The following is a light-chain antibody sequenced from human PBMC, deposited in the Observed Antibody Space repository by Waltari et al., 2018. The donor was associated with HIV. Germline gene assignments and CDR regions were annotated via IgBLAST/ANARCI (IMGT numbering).Light chain of an antibody. CDR3: MQGTHSPYT. CDR2: KVS. Sequence: DVVMTQSPLSLPVTLGQPASIFCRSSQSLVYNDGETYLNWFQQRPGHSPRRLIYKVSDRDSGVPDRFSGSGSGTDFTLKISRVEAEDLGIYYCMQGTHSPYTFGQGTKLEI. J-gene: IGKJ2*01. V-gene: IGKV2-30*01. CDR1: QSLVYNDGETY.